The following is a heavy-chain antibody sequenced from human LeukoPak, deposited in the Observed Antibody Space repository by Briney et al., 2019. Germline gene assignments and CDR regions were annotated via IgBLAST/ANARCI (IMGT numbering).Heavy chain of an antibody. D-gene: IGHD6-13*01. V-gene: IGHV1-8*02. Sequence: ASVKVSCKASGYTFTSYGISWVRQATGQGLEWMGWMNPNSGNTGYAQKFQGRVTMTRNTSISTAYMELSSLRSEDTAVYYCASMAAAGFGDAFDIWGQGTMVTVSS. CDR1: GYTFTSYG. CDR2: MNPNSGNT. J-gene: IGHJ3*02. CDR3: ASMAAAGFGDAFDI.